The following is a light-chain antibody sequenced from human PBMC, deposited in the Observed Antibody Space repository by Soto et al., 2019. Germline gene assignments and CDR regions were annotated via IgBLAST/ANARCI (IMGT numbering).Light chain of an antibody. Sequence: EVELTQSPATLSLSPGERVTLSCRASQSVRKYLGWYQQKPGQAPRLLIYDASNRATDIPPRFSGSGSGTDFTLTISSLQPEDVATYYCQKYNSAPWTFGQGTKVDIK. CDR3: QKYNSAPWT. J-gene: IGKJ1*01. V-gene: IGKV3-11*01. CDR2: DAS. CDR1: QSVRKY.